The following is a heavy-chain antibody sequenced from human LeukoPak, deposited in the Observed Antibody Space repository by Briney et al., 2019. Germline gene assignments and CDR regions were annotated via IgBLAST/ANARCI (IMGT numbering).Heavy chain of an antibody. J-gene: IGHJ5*02. CDR3: ARGRTTFDP. CDR2: IKQDGSEK. D-gene: IGHD4-11*01. CDR1: GFAFSGYW. Sequence: GGSLRLSCAASGFAFSGYWMSWVRQAPGKGLEWVAKIKQDGSEKYYVDSVKGRFTISRDNAKDSLYLQMNSLRAEDTAVYYCARGRTTFDPWGQGTLVTVSS. V-gene: IGHV3-7*01.